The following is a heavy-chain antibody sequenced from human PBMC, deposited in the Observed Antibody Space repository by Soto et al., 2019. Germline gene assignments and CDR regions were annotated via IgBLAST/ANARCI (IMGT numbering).Heavy chain of an antibody. CDR1: GFTFSSYG. V-gene: IGHV3-33*01. D-gene: IGHD6-19*01. J-gene: IGHJ4*02. Sequence: QVQLVESGGGVVQPGRSLRLSCAASGFTFSSYGMHWVRQAPGKGLEWVAVIWYDGSNKYYADSVKGRFTISRDNSKKSMYMQLNSLRAEDTAVYYCAREDNTWGLAVAGINLDYWGQGTLVTVSS. CDR3: AREDNTWGLAVAGINLDY. CDR2: IWYDGSNK.